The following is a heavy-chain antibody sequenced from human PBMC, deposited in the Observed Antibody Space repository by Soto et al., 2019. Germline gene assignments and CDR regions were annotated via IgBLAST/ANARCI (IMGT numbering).Heavy chain of an antibody. CDR2: TDYSGNT. D-gene: IGHD6-19*01. CDR3: ARAVGDPLYYLDY. Sequence: PSETLSLTCTVSSDSISSYYWIWIRQSPGKGLEWIGYTDYSGNTNYNPSLKSRVTISGDTSKNQFSLRLSSATAADTAVYYCARAVGDPLYYLDYWGQGTLVTVSS. J-gene: IGHJ4*02. V-gene: IGHV4-59*08. CDR1: SDSISSYY.